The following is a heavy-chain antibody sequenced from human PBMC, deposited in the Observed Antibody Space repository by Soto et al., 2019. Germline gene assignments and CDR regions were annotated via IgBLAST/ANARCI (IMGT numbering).Heavy chain of an antibody. D-gene: IGHD1-1*01. CDR2: ISAHNGNT. J-gene: IGHJ4*02. CDR1: GYTFTSYG. V-gene: IGHV1-18*01. CDR3: ARGRYGDY. Sequence: QVHLVQSGAEVKKPGASVKVSCKCSGYTFTSYGITWVRQAPGQGLEWMGWISAHNGNTDYAQKVQGRVTVTRDTYKSTAYIELRSLTSDDTAVYYCARGRYGDYWGQGALVTVSS.